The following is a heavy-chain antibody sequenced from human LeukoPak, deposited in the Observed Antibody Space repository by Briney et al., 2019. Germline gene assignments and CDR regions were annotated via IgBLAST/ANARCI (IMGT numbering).Heavy chain of an antibody. D-gene: IGHD1-1*01. CDR2: IIPIFGTA. V-gene: IGHV1-69*06. J-gene: IGHJ5*02. CDR1: GGTFSSYA. Sequence: ASVKVSCKASGGTFSSYAISWVRQAPGQGLEWMGGIIPIFGTANYAQKFQGRVTITADKSTSTAYMELSSLRSEDTAVYYCASGTTVNWFDPWGQGTLVTVSS. CDR3: ASGTTVNWFDP.